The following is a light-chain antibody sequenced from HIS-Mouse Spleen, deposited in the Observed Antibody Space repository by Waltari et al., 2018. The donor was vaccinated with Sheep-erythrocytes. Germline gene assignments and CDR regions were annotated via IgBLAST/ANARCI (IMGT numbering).Light chain of an antibody. Sequence: ELTQPPSVSGSPGQTASIKGGGDKRGDKYACWYQQKPGQSPVRVIYQDSKRTAGIPERFSGSNSGNTATLTISGTPALASASSSCQAWDSRTVVFGGGTKLTVL. CDR1: KRGDKY. J-gene: IGLJ2*01. CDR2: QDS. CDR3: QAWDSRTVV. V-gene: IGLV3-1*01.